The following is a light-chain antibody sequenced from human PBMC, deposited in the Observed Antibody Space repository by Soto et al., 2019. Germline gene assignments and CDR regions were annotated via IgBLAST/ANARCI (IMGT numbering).Light chain of an antibody. Sequence: DIQMTQSPSSLSASVGDRVTITCLASQSISSYLNWYQQKPGKAPKLLIYAASSLQSGVPSRFSGSGSGTDFTLTISSLQPEDFETYYCQQSYSTPRTFGQGTKVDSK. CDR1: QSISSY. CDR3: QQSYSTPRT. CDR2: AAS. V-gene: IGKV1-39*01. J-gene: IGKJ1*01.